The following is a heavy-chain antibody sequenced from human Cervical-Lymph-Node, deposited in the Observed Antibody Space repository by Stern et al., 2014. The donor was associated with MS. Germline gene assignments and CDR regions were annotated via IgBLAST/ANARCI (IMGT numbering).Heavy chain of an antibody. CDR3: ARSLAGIAAAGIPDY. D-gene: IGHD6-13*01. CDR1: GFTFSDYY. J-gene: IGHJ4*02. CDR2: ISSSSSYT. V-gene: IGHV3-11*06. Sequence: VQLVESGGGLVKPGGSLRLYCAASGFTFSDYYMSWIRQAPGKGLEWVSYISSSSSYTNYADSVKGRFPISRDNAKNSLYLQMNSLRAEDTAVYYCARSLAGIAAAGIPDYWGQGTLVTVSS.